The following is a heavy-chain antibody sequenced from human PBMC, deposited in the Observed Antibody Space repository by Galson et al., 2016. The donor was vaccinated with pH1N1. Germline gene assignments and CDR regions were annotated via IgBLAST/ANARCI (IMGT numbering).Heavy chain of an antibody. Sequence: SVKVSCKASGYTFTGDYIHWVRQAPGQGLEWVARINPNNGGTKYAQKFQGRVTLTRDTTISTAYLEVDRLRSDDTVVYYCARRGSSTSHYYYGMDVWGQGTTVTVSS. CDR1: GYTFTGDY. CDR3: ARRGSSTSHYYYGMDV. D-gene: IGHD2-2*01. V-gene: IGHV1-2*05. J-gene: IGHJ6*02. CDR2: INPNNGGT.